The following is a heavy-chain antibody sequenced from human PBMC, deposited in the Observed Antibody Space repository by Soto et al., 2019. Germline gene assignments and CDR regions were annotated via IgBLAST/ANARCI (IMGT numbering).Heavy chain of an antibody. CDR3: ARVSGDYYDSSGYYYYCYGMDV. Sequence: PGGSLRLSCAASGFTFSSYWMSWVRQAPGKGLEWVANIKQDGSEKYYVDSVKGRFTISRDNAKNSLYLQMNSLRAEDTAVYYCARVSGDYYDSSGYYYYCYGMDVWGQGTTVTVSS. J-gene: IGHJ6*02. CDR2: IKQDGSEK. CDR1: GFTFSSYW. V-gene: IGHV3-7*01. D-gene: IGHD3-22*01.